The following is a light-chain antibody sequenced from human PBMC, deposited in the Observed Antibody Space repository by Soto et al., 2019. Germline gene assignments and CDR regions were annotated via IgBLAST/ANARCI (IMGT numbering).Light chain of an antibody. CDR1: QSINGW. V-gene: IGKV1-39*01. J-gene: IGKJ2*01. CDR3: QQSYSTLDYT. CDR2: AAS. Sequence: DLQLTQSPSTLSASVGDRVTITCRASQSINGWLAWYQQKPGQAPNLLIYAASSLQSGVPSRFSGSGYGTDFTLTISSLQPEDFATYYCQQSYSTLDYTFGQGTKVDIK.